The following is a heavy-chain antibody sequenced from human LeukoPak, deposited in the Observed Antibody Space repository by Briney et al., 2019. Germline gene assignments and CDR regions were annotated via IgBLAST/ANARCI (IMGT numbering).Heavy chain of an antibody. CDR3: ARLQFIVVVPAAISGFDP. D-gene: IGHD2-2*02. V-gene: IGHV4-31*03. CDR2: IYYSGST. Sequence: PSETLSLTCTVSGGSISSGGYYWSWIGQHPGKGLEWIGYIYYSGSTYYNPSLKSRVTISVDTSKNQFSLKLSSVTAADTAVYYCARLQFIVVVPAAISGFDPWGQGTLVNVSS. J-gene: IGHJ5*02. CDR1: GGSISSGGYY.